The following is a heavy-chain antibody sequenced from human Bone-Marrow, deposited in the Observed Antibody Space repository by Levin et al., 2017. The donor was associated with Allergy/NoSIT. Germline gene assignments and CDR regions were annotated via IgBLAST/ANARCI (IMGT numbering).Heavy chain of an antibody. J-gene: IGHJ4*02. D-gene: IGHD1-26*01. CDR1: GFTFSNYG. CDR3: AKEATPLAARNFDC. V-gene: IGHV3-30*18. CDR2: ISHDGSVK. Sequence: GGSLRLSCAASGFTFSNYGMQWVRQAPGKGLEWVAVISHDGSVKHYAASVKGRFTISRDNSNNMLYLQMSSLRAEDTGVYYCAKEATPLAARNFDCWGQGTLVTVAA.